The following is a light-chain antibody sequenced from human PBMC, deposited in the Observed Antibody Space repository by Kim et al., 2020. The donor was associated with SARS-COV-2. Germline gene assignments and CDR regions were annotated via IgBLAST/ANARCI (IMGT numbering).Light chain of an antibody. CDR3: LQRNTDPIT. CDR2: GAS. J-gene: IGKJ5*01. CDR1: QDIRNG. V-gene: IGKV1-17*01. Sequence: ASVEDRVTITCRASQDIRNGIGWYQQNPGRAPKRLIYGASSLQSGVPSRFSGSGSGTEFALTISSLQPEDFATYFSLQRNTDPITFGQGARLEIK.